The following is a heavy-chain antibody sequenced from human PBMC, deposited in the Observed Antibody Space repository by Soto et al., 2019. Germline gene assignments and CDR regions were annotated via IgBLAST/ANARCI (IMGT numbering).Heavy chain of an antibody. D-gene: IGHD6-13*01. J-gene: IGHJ6*02. V-gene: IGHV5-51*01. CDR3: ARPRSSSRNYYGMDV. CDR1: GYSFTSYW. Sequence: GESLKISCKGSGYSFTSYWIGWVRQMPGKGLESMGIIYPGDSDTRYSPSFQGQVTISADKSISTAYPQWSSLKASDTAMYYCARPRSSSRNYYGMDVWGQGTTVTVSS. CDR2: IYPGDSDT.